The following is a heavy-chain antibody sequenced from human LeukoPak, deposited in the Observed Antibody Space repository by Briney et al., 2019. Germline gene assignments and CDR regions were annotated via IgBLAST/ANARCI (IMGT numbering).Heavy chain of an antibody. CDR3: AREEYSRSWDEVPDY. V-gene: IGHV1-2*02. Sequence: ASVKVSCKASGYTFTRYYMHWVRQARGQGVEWMGWINPNSGGTNYAQTFQGRVNMPWDKSLSTAYMELSRLRSAERAVYYFAREEYSRSWDEVPDYWGQGTLVTVSS. CDR2: INPNSGGT. CDR1: GYTFTRYY. D-gene: IGHD6-13*01. J-gene: IGHJ4*02.